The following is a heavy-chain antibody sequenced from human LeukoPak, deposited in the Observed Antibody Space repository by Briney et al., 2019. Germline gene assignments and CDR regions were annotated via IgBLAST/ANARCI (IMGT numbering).Heavy chain of an antibody. V-gene: IGHV3-23*01. CDR2: ISGSGGST. Sequence: PGGSLRLSCAASGFTFRSYDMSWVRQAPGKGLEWVSGISGSGGSTYYADSVKGRFTISRDNSKNTLYLQMNSLRAEDTAVYYCARRAGAYSHPYDYWGQGTLVTVSS. CDR3: ARRAGAYSHPYDY. D-gene: IGHD4/OR15-4a*01. CDR1: GFTFRSYD. J-gene: IGHJ4*02.